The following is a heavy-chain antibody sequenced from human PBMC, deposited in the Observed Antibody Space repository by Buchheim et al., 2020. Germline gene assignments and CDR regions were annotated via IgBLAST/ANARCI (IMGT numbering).Heavy chain of an antibody. CDR3: AKVRRGIAAAGPEFDY. D-gene: IGHD6-13*01. J-gene: IGHJ4*02. Sequence: EVQLLESGGGLVQPGGSLRLSCAASGFTFSSYAMNWVRQAPGKGLEWVSATSGSGVTSYYADSVKGRFTISRDNSKDTLYLQINSLTAEDTAVYYCAKVRRGIAAAGPEFDYWGQGTL. V-gene: IGHV3-23*01. CDR2: TSGSGVTS. CDR1: GFTFSSYA.